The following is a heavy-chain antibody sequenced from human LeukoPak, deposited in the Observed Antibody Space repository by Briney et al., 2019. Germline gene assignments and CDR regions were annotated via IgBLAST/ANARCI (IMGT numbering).Heavy chain of an antibody. D-gene: IGHD3-22*01. CDR2: ISSSSSYI. Sequence: GGSLRLSCAASGFTFSSNNMNCVSQGPGKGMESVSSISSSSSYIYYADSVTGRFSISRDNAKNSLYLQMNSLRAEDTAVYYCASTYHYDITGYYPFDYWGQGTLVTVSA. J-gene: IGHJ4*02. CDR3: ASTYHYDITGYYPFDY. CDR1: GFTFSSNN. V-gene: IGHV3-21*01.